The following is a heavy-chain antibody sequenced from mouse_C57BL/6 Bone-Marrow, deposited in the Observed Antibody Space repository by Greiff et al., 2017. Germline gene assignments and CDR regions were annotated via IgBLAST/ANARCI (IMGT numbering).Heavy chain of an antibody. J-gene: IGHJ2*01. V-gene: IGHV1-81*01. CDR3: AILLLRFLFDY. Sequence: QVQLKQSGAELARPGASVKLSCKASGYTFTSYGISWVKQRTGQGLEWIGEIYPRSGNTYYNEKFKGQATLTADKSSSTAYMELRSLTSEDSAVYFCAILLLRFLFDYWGQGTTLTVSS. CDR2: IYPRSGNT. CDR1: GYTFTSYG. D-gene: IGHD1-1*01.